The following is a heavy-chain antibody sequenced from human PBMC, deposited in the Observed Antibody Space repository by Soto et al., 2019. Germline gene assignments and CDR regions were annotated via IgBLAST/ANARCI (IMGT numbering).Heavy chain of an antibody. V-gene: IGHV3-53*01. Sequence: EVQLVESGGGLIQPGGSLRLSCEASGFSVSNNYMSWVRQAPGKGLEWVSSIYSGGTKYYADSVNGRFTISRDNSKNTLHLQLNSLRAEDTALYYCASTGGDSTGGQQYWGQGAPVTVSS. D-gene: IGHD2-8*02. CDR1: GFSVSNNY. CDR2: IYSGGTK. J-gene: IGHJ4*02. CDR3: ASTGGDSTGGQQY.